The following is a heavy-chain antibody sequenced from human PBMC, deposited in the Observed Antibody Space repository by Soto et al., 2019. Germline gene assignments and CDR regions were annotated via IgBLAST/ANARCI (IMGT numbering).Heavy chain of an antibody. Sequence: ASVKVSCKASGYTFTSYAMHWVRQAPGQRLEWMGRINAGNGNTKYSQKFQGRVTITRDTSASTAYMELSSLRSEDTAVYYCARGLYCSSTSCYEGGPFDYWGQGTLVTVSS. CDR3: ARGLYCSSTSCYEGGPFDY. J-gene: IGHJ4*02. D-gene: IGHD2-2*01. CDR1: GYTFTSYA. V-gene: IGHV1-3*01. CDR2: INAGNGNT.